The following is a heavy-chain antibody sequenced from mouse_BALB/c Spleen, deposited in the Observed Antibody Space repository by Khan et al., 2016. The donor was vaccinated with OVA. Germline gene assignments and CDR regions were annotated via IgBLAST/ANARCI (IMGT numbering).Heavy chain of an antibody. D-gene: IGHD1-1*01. CDR1: GYTFSGYW. J-gene: IGHJ2*01. Sequence: QVQLLQSGAVLMKPAASVKLSCKATGYTFSGYWIEWVKQRPGHGLEWIGEILPGSGSNKYNEMFTGMATISADTSSNTVHMQLSRLTSEESAIYSLARSRYYGSSYFDYWGQGTTLTVSA. V-gene: IGHV1-9*01. CDR3: ARSRYYGSSYFDY. CDR2: ILPGSGSN.